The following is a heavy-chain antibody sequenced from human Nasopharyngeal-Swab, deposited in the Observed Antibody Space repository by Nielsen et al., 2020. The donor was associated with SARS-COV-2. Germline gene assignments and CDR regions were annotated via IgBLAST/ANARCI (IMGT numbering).Heavy chain of an antibody. CDR2: ITAANGST. CDR1: GYLLIHQA. Sequence: ASVKVSCKASGYLLIHQALHWVRQAPGQSFEWMGWITAANGSTEYSQNFHDRPTLTTDASANTAYMDLSGLTSEDTAIYYCVRDDGRSWLLDKWGQRTQVTVSS. D-gene: IGHD5-24*01. J-gene: IGHJ4*02. CDR3: VRDDGRSWLLDK. V-gene: IGHV1-3*01.